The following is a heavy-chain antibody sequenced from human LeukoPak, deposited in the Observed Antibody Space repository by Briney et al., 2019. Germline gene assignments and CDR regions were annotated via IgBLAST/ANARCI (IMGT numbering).Heavy chain of an antibody. CDR3: ARAGVVGATTSSFDY. V-gene: IGHV1-18*01. D-gene: IGHD1-26*01. CDR1: GYTFTSYD. J-gene: IGHJ4*02. Sequence: ASVKVSCKASGYTFTSYDISWVRQAPGQGLEWMGWISAYNGNTNYAQKLQGRVTMTTDTSTSTAYMELRSLRSDDTAVYYCARAGVVGATTSSFDYWGQGTLVTVSS. CDR2: ISAYNGNT.